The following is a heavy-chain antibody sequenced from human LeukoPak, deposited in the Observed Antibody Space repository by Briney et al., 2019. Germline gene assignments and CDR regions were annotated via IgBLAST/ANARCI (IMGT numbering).Heavy chain of an antibody. J-gene: IGHJ4*02. D-gene: IGHD3-10*01. CDR3: AKDQYIYGSSPFDF. V-gene: IGHV3-23*01. CDR2: FSGGSGNT. CDR1: GFTFSSYA. Sequence: GGALRLSCAASGFTFSSYAMSSVRQAPGKGLEWVSSFSGGSGNTYYADSVKGRFTTSRYNPQNTLYLQMSSLRAEDTAIYYCAKDQYIYGSSPFDFWGQGTLVTVSS.